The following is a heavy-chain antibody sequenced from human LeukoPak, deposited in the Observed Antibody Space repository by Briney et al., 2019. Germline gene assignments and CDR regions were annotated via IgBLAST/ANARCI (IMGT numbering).Heavy chain of an antibody. CDR1: GFSLTTSGMR. D-gene: IGHD3-16*01. CDR2: IDCDDDK. V-gene: IGHV2-70*04. Sequence: SRPALPTPTQTLPLTCTFTGFSLTTSGMRVSWIRQPPGKALERLARIDCDDDKFYSTSLKTRLTISKDTSKNQVVLTMTNMDPVDTATYYCARGRFYFDYWGQGTLVTVSS. J-gene: IGHJ4*02. CDR3: ARGRFYFDY.